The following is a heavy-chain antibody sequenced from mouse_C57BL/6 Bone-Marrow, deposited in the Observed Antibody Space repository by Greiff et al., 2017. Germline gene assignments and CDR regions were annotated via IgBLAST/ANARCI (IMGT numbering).Heavy chain of an antibody. CDR1: GYSITSGYY. CDR2: ISYDGSN. J-gene: IGHJ3*01. CDR3: ARDPY. V-gene: IGHV3-6*01. Sequence: EVKLMEPGPGLVKPSQSLSLTCSVTGYSITSGYYWNWIRQFPGNQLEWMGYISYDGSNNYNPSLKNRLSLTRDTSKNHIFLRLNAVTTDDTATYDCARDPYWGQGTLVTVSA.